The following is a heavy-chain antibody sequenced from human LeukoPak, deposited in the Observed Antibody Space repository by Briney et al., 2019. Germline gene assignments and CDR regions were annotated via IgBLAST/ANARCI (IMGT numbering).Heavy chain of an antibody. J-gene: IGHJ4*02. CDR2: IYYSGST. V-gene: IGHV4-30-4*01. CDR3: ARVPYYYDSGGYSYRWFDY. D-gene: IGHD3-22*01. Sequence: PSGTLSLTCTVSGGSFSSGDFYWSWIRQPPGKGLEWIGYIYYSGSTYYNPSLKSRVAISVDTSKNQFSLKLSSVTAADTAVYYCARVPYYYDSGGYSYRWFDYWGQGTLVTVSS. CDR1: GGSFSSGDFY.